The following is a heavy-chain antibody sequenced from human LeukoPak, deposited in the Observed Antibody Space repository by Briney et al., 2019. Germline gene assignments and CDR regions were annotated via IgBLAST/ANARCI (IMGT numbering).Heavy chain of an antibody. CDR2: IYYSGST. V-gene: IGHV4-38-2*02. J-gene: IGHJ5*02. CDR1: GYSISSGYY. CDR3: ARDRADYDILGIFDP. Sequence: PSETLSLTCTVSGYSISSGYYWGWIRPPPGKGLEWIGSIYYSGSTYYNPSLKSRVTISVDTSKNQFSLKLSSVTAADTAVYYCARDRADYDILGIFDPWGQGTLVTVSS. D-gene: IGHD3-9*01.